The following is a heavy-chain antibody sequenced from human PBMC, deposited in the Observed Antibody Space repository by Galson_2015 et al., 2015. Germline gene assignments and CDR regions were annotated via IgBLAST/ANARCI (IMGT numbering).Heavy chain of an antibody. V-gene: IGHV4-34*01. J-gene: IGHJ5*02. CDR2: INHSGST. CDR1: GGSFSGYY. Sequence: ETLSLTCAVYGGSFSGYYWSWIRQPPGKGLEWNGEINHSGSTNYNPSPKSRVTISVDTSKNQFSLKLSSVTAADTAVYYCARTQHYEVAASVIGWFDPWGQGTLVTVSS. D-gene: IGHD2-15*01. CDR3: ARTQHYEVAASVIGWFDP.